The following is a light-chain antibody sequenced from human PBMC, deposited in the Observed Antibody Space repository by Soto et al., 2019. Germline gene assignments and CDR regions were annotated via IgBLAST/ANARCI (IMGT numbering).Light chain of an antibody. J-gene: IGKJ1*01. Sequence: EIVMTQSPATPSVSPGERATLSCRASQSVSSNLAWYQQKPGQAPRLLIYGASTRATGIPARFSGSGSGTEFTLTISSLQSEDFAGYYCQQYNNWWTFAQGTKVDIK. CDR3: QQYNNWWT. CDR2: GAS. V-gene: IGKV3-15*01. CDR1: QSVSSN.